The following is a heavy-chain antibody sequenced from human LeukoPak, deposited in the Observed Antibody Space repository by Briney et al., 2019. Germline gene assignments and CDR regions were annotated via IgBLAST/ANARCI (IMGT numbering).Heavy chain of an antibody. J-gene: IGHJ3*01. V-gene: IGHV3-15*01. CDR2: IKSNTNGGTT. Sequence: PGGSLRLSCAASGFTFSNAWMTWVRQAPGKGLEWVGRIKSNTNGGTTDYAAPVKGRFTISRDDSKNTLYLQVNSLKTEDTAVYYCTTDHLWHLGVVISRDGFDLWGQGTMVTVSS. CDR3: TTDHLWHLGVVISRDGFDL. CDR1: GFTFSNAW. D-gene: IGHD3-3*01.